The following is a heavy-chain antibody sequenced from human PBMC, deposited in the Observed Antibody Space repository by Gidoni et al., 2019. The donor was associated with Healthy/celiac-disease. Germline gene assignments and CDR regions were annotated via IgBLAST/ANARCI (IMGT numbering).Heavy chain of an antibody. CDR2: INHRGGT. CDR1: GGSFSGTH. CDR3: ARVTYYYGSGSYYRLEGWFDP. Sequence: QVQLQPWGAGLLKPSETMSLTCAVHGGSFSGTHLSWIRPPPGEGLGWLGEINHRGGTNYNPSLKSRVTISVGTSKNQFSLKLSSVTAADTAVYSCARVTYYYGSGSYYRLEGWFDPWGQGTLVTVSS. J-gene: IGHJ5*02. V-gene: IGHV4-34*01. D-gene: IGHD3-10*01.